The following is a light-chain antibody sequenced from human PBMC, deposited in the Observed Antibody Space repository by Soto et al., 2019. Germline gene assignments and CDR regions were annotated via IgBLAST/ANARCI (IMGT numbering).Light chain of an antibody. Sequence: QSVLTQPPSASGTPGQRVTISCSGSSSNIGSETVNWYQQLPGTAPTLLIYSDNQRPSGVPDRFSGSKSGTSASLAISGLQSEDEADYYCAAWDDSLNGWVFGGGTSSPS. CDR2: SDN. CDR3: AAWDDSLNGWV. V-gene: IGLV1-44*01. J-gene: IGLJ3*02. CDR1: SSNIGSET.